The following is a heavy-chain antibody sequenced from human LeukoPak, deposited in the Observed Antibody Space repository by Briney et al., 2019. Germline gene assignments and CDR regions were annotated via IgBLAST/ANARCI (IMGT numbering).Heavy chain of an antibody. CDR1: GLNFRKSW. D-gene: IGHD7-27*01. CDR3: SNWGDTWGLDF. Sequence: GGSLRLSCAASGLNFRKSWMTWVRRAPGRGLEWVANIKDDGSEKYYVDSVKGRFTISRDNAKNSLYLQMNSLGAEDTAVYYCSNWGDTWGLDFWGQGILVSVSS. J-gene: IGHJ4*02. CDR2: IKDDGSEK. V-gene: IGHV3-7*01.